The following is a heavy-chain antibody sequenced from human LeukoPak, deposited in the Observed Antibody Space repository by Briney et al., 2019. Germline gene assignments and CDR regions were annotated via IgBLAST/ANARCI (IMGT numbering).Heavy chain of an antibody. V-gene: IGHV4-59*08. CDR3: ASGNTIFGVPYFDY. CDR2: IYYSGST. D-gene: IGHD3-3*01. CDR1: GGSISSYY. Sequence: SETLSLTCTVPGGSISSYYWSWIRQPPGKGLEWIGYIYYSGSTNYSPSLKSRVTISVDTSKNQFSLKLSSVTAADTAVYYCASGNTIFGVPYFDYWGQGTLVTVSS. J-gene: IGHJ4*02.